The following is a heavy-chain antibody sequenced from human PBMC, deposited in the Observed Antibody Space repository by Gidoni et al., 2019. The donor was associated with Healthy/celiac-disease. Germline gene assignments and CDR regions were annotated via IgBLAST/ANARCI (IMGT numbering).Heavy chain of an antibody. V-gene: IGHV4-34*01. D-gene: IGHD2-15*01. Sequence: QVQQQQWDAGQFKPSETLAPSCEVFCGSFSGYSWSWIRQPPGKGLEWIGEINHSGSTNYNPSLKSRVTISVDTSKNQFSLKLSSVTAADTAVYYCARGVGYCSGGSCYSTFLGYYYGMDVWGQGTTVTVSS. CDR3: ARGVGYCSGGSCYSTFLGYYYGMDV. CDR1: CGSFSGYS. CDR2: INHSGST. J-gene: IGHJ6*02.